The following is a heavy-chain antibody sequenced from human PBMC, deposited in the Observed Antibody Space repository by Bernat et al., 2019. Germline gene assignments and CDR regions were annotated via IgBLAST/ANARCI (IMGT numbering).Heavy chain of an antibody. D-gene: IGHD3-22*01. J-gene: IGHJ4*02. CDR2: ISSSSSYI. V-gene: IGHV3-21*01. Sequence: EVQLVESGGGLVKPGGSLRLSCAASGFTFSSYSMNWVRQAPGKGLEWVSSISSSSSYIYYADSVKGRFTISRDNAKNSLYLQMNSLRAEDTAVYYCARAGYYDRSGPPLPDYWGQGTLVTVSS. CDR3: ARAGYYDRSGPPLPDY. CDR1: GFTFSSYS.